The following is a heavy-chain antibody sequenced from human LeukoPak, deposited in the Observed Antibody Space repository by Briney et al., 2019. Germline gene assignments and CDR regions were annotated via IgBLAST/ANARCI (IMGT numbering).Heavy chain of an antibody. J-gene: IGHJ5*01. D-gene: IGHD4-11*01. V-gene: IGHV3-23*01. CDR2: ISGSGGST. CDR3: AKDLHDYGNYVGWFDS. CDR1: GITFSSYA. Sequence: GGSLRLSCAASGITFSSYAMDWVRQAPGQGLEWVSAISGSGGSTYYADSVKGRFTISRDNSKTTLFLQMNSLRAEDTAVYYCAKDLHDYGNYVGWFDSWGQGTLVTVSS.